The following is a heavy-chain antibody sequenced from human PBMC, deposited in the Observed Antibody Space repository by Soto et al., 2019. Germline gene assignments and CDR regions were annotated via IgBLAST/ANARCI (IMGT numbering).Heavy chain of an antibody. D-gene: IGHD3-10*01. J-gene: IGHJ4*02. CDR3: VILRGRGSPAFFDS. CDR1: GASTTTSSYS. CDR2: TNQNRTS. Sequence: QLQLQQSGPGLVRPSERLSLTCSDSGASTTTSSYSLGWVRQPPGKGLEWIGNTNQNRTSYYNPYVHRQVSLSFDTSQNEVSLQMSSVTAADTALYYCVILRGRGSPAFFDSWGQGTPIPVPS. V-gene: IGHV4-39*01.